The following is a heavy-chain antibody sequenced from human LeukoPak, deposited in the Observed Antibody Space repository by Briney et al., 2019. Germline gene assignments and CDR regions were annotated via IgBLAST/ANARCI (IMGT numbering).Heavy chain of an antibody. CDR1: GYTFTSYG. J-gene: IGHJ6*02. D-gene: IGHD2-2*01. V-gene: IGHV1-18*01. CDR3: ARYIVVVPAAPNDYYYYYGMDV. CDR2: ISAYNGYT. Sequence: ASVKVSCKASGYTFTSYGISWVRQAPGQGLEWMGWISAYNGYTNYAQKLQGRVTMTTDTSTSTAYMELRSLRSDDTAVYYCARYIVVVPAAPNDYYYYYGMDVWGQGTTVTVSS.